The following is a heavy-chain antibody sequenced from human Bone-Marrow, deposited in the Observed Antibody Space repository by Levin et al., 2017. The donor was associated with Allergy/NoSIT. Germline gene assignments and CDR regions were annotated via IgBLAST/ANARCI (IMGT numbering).Heavy chain of an antibody. V-gene: IGHV3-72*01. CDR1: GFTFSVHY. J-gene: IGHJ4*02. CDR2: IANKVNRYTT. CDR3: ARDPFDF. Sequence: HPGGSLRLSCAASGFTFSVHYMDWVRQAPGKGLEWVGRIANKVNRYTTEYAASVKGRFIISRDDSKKSIYLQLNSLKIEDTAVYFCARDPFDFWGQGTLVTVSS.